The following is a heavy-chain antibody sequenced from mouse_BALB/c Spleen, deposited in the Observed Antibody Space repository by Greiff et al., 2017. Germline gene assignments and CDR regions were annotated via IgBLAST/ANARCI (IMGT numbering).Heavy chain of an antibody. J-gene: IGHJ1*01. CDR1: GFSLTSYG. Sequence: VQLQQSGPGLVQPSQSLSITCTVSGFSLTSYGVHWVRQSPGKGLEWLGVIWSGGSTDYNAAFISRLSISKDNSKSQVFFRMNSLQANDTAIYYSAREDYDYDDWYFDVWGAGTTVTVSS. CDR3: AREDYDYDDWYFDV. CDR2: IWSGGST. V-gene: IGHV2-2*02. D-gene: IGHD2-4*01.